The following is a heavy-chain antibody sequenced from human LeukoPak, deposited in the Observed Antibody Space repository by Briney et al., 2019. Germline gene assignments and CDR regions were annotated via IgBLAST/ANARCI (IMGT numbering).Heavy chain of an antibody. CDR2: ISSDTI. CDR1: GSSFSDYS. CDR3: VRDKNYGFDY. D-gene: IGHD3-10*01. Sequence: GGSLRLSCAASGSSFSDYSMNWVRQAPGEGLEWVSYISSDTISYADSVEGRFTISRDNAKNSLYLQMNSLRAEDTAVYYCVRDKNYGFDYWGQGTLVTVSS. V-gene: IGHV3-69-1*01. J-gene: IGHJ4*02.